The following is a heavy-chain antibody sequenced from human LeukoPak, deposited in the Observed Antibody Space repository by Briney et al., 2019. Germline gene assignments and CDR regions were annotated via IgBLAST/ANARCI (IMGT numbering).Heavy chain of an antibody. Sequence: SETLSLTCTVSGGSISSGGYYWSWIRQHPGKGLEWIGYIYYSGSTYYNPSLKSRVTISVDTSKNQFSLKLSSVTAADTAVYYCARVSDYYDSSGYYFDYWGQGTLVTVSS. V-gene: IGHV4-31*03. CDR3: ARVSDYYDSSGYYFDY. D-gene: IGHD3-22*01. CDR1: GGSISSGGYY. J-gene: IGHJ4*02. CDR2: IYYSGST.